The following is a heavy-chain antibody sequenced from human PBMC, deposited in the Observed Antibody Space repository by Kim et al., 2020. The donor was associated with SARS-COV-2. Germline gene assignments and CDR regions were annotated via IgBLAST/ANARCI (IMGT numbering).Heavy chain of an antibody. CDR3: AGGSYVFDY. J-gene: IGHJ4*02. V-gene: IGHV4-30-2*05. D-gene: IGHD5-18*01. CDR2: GSP. Sequence: GSPYYNPSLKSRVTISVDTSKNQFSLKLSSVTAADTAVYYCAGGSYVFDYWGQGTLVTVSS.